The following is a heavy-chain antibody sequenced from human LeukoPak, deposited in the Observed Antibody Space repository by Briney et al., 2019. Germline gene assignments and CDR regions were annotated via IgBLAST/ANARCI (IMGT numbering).Heavy chain of an antibody. D-gene: IGHD4-17*01. CDR3: AKAVYGDFQSTVDY. V-gene: IGHV3-9*01. CDR1: GFSFEDYA. CDR2: VSWNSGNV. Sequence: GRSLRLSCAASGFSFEDYAMPWVRQPPGKGLEWVSGVSWNSGNVGYADSVKGRFTISRDNAKNFLYLQMSSLRAEDTALYYCAKAVYGDFQSTVDYWGRGTLVTVSS. J-gene: IGHJ4*02.